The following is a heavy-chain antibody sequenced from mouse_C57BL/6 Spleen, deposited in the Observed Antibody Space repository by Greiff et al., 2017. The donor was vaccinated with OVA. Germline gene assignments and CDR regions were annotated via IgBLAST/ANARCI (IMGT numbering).Heavy chain of an antibody. CDR1: GFTFSSYG. CDR2: ISSGGSYT. V-gene: IGHV5-6*01. CDR3: ARHGVAWFAY. J-gene: IGHJ3*01. Sequence: EVKVVESGGDLVKPGGSLKLSCAASGFTFSSYGMSWVRQTPDKRLEWVATISSGGSYTYYPDSVKGRFTISRDNAKNTLYLQMSSLKSEDTAMYYCARHGVAWFAYWGQGTLVTVSA.